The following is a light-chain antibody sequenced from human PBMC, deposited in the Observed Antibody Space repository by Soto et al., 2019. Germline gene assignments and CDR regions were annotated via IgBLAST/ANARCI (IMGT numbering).Light chain of an antibody. V-gene: IGKV1-9*01. Sequence: DIQLTQSPSFLSASVGDRVTITCRASQGISSFLAWYQQTPGKAPKLLIYAASTLQSGVPSRFGGSGSGTEFTLTISSLQPEDFATYYCQQLKSYPLTFGGGTKVEIK. CDR1: QGISSF. CDR2: AAS. CDR3: QQLKSYPLT. J-gene: IGKJ4*01.